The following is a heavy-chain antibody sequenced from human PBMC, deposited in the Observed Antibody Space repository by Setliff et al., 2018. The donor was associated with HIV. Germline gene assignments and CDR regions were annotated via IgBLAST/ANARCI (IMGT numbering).Heavy chain of an antibody. D-gene: IGHD3-10*01. Sequence: PGGSLRLSCEASGFIFSSHDFRWVRQAAGQGLEWVSAIGTGGDTYYVDSVKGRLTISRDNARNSLYLQMNNLGAGDTAVYYCARDDHGALMGVIIRYYYMDVWGKGTTVTVSS. CDR3: ARDDHGALMGVIIRYYYMDV. CDR2: IGTGGDT. J-gene: IGHJ6*03. CDR1: GFIFSSHD. V-gene: IGHV3-13*01.